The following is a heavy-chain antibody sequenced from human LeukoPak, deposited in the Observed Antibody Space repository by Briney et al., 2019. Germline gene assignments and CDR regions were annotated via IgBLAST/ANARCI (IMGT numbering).Heavy chain of an antibody. CDR3: ARQLYYFDH. CDR1: DDSIGSGTYY. CDR2: IYYTGTT. V-gene: IGHV4-39*07. J-gene: IGHJ4*02. Sequence: PSETLSLTCAVSDDSIGSGTYYWAWIRQPPGKGLEWIGNIYYTGTTYYNPSLKSRVTISLDTSKNQFSVRMDSVTAADTAMYFCARQLYYFDHWGQGIRVTVSS.